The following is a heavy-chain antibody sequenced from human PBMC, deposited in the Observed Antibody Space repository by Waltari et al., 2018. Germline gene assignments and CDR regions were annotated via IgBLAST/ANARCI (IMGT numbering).Heavy chain of an antibody. CDR1: GGSLSGYH. V-gene: IGHV4-34*02. CDR2: INDSGHT. CDR3: ARVFGYYYYYMDV. Sequence: QVQLQQWGAGLLKPSETLSLTCDVSGGSLSGYHWTWIRQPPGKGLEWIGEINDSGHTTYNPSLESRVTVSIDTANNQFSLRVRSVTAADTAVYYCARVFGYYYYYMDVWGKGTTVTISS. J-gene: IGHJ6*03. D-gene: IGHD3-3*01.